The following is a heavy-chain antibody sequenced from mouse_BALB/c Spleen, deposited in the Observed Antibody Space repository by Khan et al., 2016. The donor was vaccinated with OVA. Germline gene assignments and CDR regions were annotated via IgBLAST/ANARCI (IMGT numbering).Heavy chain of an antibody. J-gene: IGHJ3*01. V-gene: IGHV1-77*01. CDR2: IYPGSDNP. Sequence: QVQLKQSGAELARPGASVKLSYKASGYTFTDYNINWMRQRTGQGLEWIGEIYPGSDNPYYNEKFKGKATLTADKSSSTAYMQLSSLTSEDSAVYFCAREWAAWFPYWGQGTLVTVSA. CDR1: GYTFTDYN. CDR3: AREWAAWFPY.